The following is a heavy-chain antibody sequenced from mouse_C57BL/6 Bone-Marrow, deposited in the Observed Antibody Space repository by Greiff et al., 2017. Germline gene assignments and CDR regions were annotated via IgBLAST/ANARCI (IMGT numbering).Heavy chain of an antibody. Sequence: VQLEQSGGELVKPGASLKLSCTASGFNIKDYCMHWVQQSPEKGLEWIGWIDNENGDTESASKWQVKVTIAADNTSNTAYLQLSSLTSEDTAVYYCTRRDDFYAMGYWCQGTSVTVSS. CDR3: TRRDDFYAMGY. CDR2: IDNENGDT. J-gene: IGHJ4*01. V-gene: IGHV14-4*01. CDR1: GFNIKDYC. D-gene: IGHD2-14*01.